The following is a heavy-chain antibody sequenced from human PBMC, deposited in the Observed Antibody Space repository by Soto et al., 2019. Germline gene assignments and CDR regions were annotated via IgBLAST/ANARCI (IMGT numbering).Heavy chain of an antibody. V-gene: IGHV1-18*01. CDR3: SRASGLTLVDYFDP. Sequence: QVQLVQSGAVVKKPGAAVNVSCKTSGYTFVSYGISWVRQAPGQGLEWMGWISIYTGKTNYAQNLQGRVTMTADTSTSTAYMELRSLSSVDTAIYYCSRASGLTLVDYFDPWGQGTLVTVDS. CDR2: ISIYTGKT. J-gene: IGHJ5*02. CDR1: GYTFVSYG. D-gene: IGHD1-26*01.